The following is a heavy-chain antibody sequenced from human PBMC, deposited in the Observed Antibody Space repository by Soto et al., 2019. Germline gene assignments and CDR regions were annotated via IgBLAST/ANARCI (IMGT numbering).Heavy chain of an antibody. D-gene: IGHD7-27*01. Sequence: QVQLVESGGGVVQPGRSLTLSCAASGFFFTHYGMHWVRQAPGKGLEWVAVISNDGSNKYYGDSVKGRFTISSDNSKNTLYLQMNSLRPEDTAVYYCAKDFWGSWYFDLWGRGTLVTVSS. CDR2: ISNDGSNK. CDR1: GFFFTHYG. CDR3: AKDFWGSWYFDL. V-gene: IGHV3-30*18. J-gene: IGHJ2*01.